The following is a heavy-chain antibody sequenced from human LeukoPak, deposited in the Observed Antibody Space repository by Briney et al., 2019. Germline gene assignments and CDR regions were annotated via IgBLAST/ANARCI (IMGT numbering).Heavy chain of an antibody. CDR2: IYYSGST. CDR3: ASSDYVHYNYYYKDV. CDR1: GGSISSSSYY. J-gene: IGHJ6*03. V-gene: IGHV4-39*01. D-gene: IGHD4-17*01. Sequence: PSETLSLTCTVSGGSISSSSYYWGWIRQPPGTGLEWIGHIYYSGSTYYNPSLKSRLTISIDTSKNQFSLKLSSVTAADTAVYYCASSDYVHYNYYYKDVWGKGTTVTISS.